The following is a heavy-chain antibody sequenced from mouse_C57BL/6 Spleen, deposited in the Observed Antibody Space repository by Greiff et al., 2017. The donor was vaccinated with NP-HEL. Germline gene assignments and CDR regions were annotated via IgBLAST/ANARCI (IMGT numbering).Heavy chain of an antibody. V-gene: IGHV5-4*03. CDR2: ISDGGSYT. D-gene: IGHD1-1*01. J-gene: IGHJ4*01. CDR3: ARGSYYGSSYDAMDY. Sequence: EVKVVESGGGLVKPGGSLKLSCAASGFTFSSYAMSWVRQTPEKRLEWVATISDGGSYTYYPDNVKGRFTISRDNAKNNLYLQMSHLKSEDTAMYYCARGSYYGSSYDAMDYWGQGTSVTVSS. CDR1: GFTFSSYA.